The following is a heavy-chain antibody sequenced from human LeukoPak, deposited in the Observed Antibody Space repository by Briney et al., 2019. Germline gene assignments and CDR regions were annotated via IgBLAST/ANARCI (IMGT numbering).Heavy chain of an antibody. V-gene: IGHV3-23*01. CDR2: VSESGVTT. J-gene: IGHJ4*02. Sequence: GGSLRLSCAASGFTFSSYAMNWVGQALGKGPEGVAAVSESGVTTYYADSVKGRFAISRDNSKNKVYLQMSSLRDDDTAVYYCATRYSSFLGTGWFVFDYWGQGTLVTVSS. D-gene: IGHD6-6*01. CDR3: ATRYSSFLGTGWFVFDY. CDR1: GFTFSSYA.